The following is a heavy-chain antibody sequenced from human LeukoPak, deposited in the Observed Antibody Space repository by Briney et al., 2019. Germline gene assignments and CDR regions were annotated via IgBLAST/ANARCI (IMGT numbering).Heavy chain of an antibody. D-gene: IGHD6-13*01. J-gene: IGHJ6*03. CDR1: GFTFSNAW. V-gene: IGHV3-15*01. CDR3: ARDKSSSSWYGEYYYYYYYMDV. CDR2: IKSKTDGGTT. Sequence: GGSLRLSCAASGFTFSNAWMSWVRQAPGKGLEWVGRIKSKTDGGTTDYAAPVKGRFTISRDDSKNTLYLQMNSLRAEDTAVYYCARDKSSSSWYGEYYYYYYYMDVWGKGTTVTVSS.